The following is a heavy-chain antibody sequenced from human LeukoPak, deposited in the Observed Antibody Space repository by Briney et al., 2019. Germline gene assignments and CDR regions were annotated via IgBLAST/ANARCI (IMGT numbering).Heavy chain of an antibody. D-gene: IGHD4-17*01. J-gene: IGHJ4*02. V-gene: IGHV3-53*01. CDR2: IHSGGST. Sequence: GGSLRLSCAASGFTVSSNYMSWVRQAPGKGLEWVSVIHSGGSTYYADSVKGRFTISRDNSKNTLYLQMNSLRAEDTAVYYCARDYPLYGEYGTYFDYWGQGTLVTVSS. CDR1: GFTVSSNY. CDR3: ARDYPLYGEYGTYFDY.